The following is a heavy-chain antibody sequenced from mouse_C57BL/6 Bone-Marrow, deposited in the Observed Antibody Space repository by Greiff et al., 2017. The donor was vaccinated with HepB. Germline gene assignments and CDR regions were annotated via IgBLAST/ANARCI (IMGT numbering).Heavy chain of an antibody. CDR2: ISSGSSTI. Sequence: EVKLMESGGGLVKPGGSLKLSCAASGFTFSDYGMHWVRQAPEKGLEWVAYISSGSSTIYYADTVKGRFTISRDNAKNTLFLQMTSLRSEDTAMYYCAREHYGFAYWGQGTLVTVSA. D-gene: IGHD1-1*01. CDR1: GFTFSDYG. CDR3: AREHYGFAY. V-gene: IGHV5-17*01. J-gene: IGHJ3*01.